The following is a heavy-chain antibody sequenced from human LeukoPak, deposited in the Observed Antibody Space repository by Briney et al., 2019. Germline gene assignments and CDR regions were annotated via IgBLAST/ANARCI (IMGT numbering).Heavy chain of an antibody. V-gene: IGHV4-39*01. CDR1: GVSITTSSYY. CDR3: ATQSASSPLKY. Sequence: SETLSLTCTVSGVSITTSSYYWAWIRQPPGQRLEWIASLYYGGRTFYNPSLEHRVTISVDTSQNQYFLDVRSVTAADTAVYYCATQSASSPLKYWGQGNLVTVSS. J-gene: IGHJ4*02. CDR2: LYYGGRT. D-gene: IGHD3-3*01.